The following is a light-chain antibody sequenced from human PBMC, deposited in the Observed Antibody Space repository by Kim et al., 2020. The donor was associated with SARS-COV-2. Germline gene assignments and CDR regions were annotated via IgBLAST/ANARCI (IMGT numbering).Light chain of an antibody. CDR2: STT. V-gene: IGLV1-47*02. J-gene: IGLJ3*02. CDR3: AAWDDSLNWV. CDR1: RSNIGKNY. Sequence: GQRVTISCSGSRSNIGKNYVYWYQQLPGTAPKLLIYSTTQRPSGVPDRFSGSKSGTSASLAISGLRSEDEADYYCAAWDDSLNWVFGGGTQLTV.